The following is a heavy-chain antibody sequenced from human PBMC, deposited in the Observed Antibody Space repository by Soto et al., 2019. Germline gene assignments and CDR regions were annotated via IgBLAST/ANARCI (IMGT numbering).Heavy chain of an antibody. D-gene: IGHD1-26*01. V-gene: IGHV4-31*03. Sequence: VQLQESGPGLVKASQTLSLTCTVSGGTITTGGHFWSWIRQYPGNGLEWIGYIYYSGTTHYNPSLKSRVTISIDTSKNQFSLNLSSVTAADTAVYYSARVVSGSYLDYWGQGTLVTVSS. CDR3: ARVVSGSYLDY. CDR2: IYYSGTT. J-gene: IGHJ4*02. CDR1: GGTITTGGHF.